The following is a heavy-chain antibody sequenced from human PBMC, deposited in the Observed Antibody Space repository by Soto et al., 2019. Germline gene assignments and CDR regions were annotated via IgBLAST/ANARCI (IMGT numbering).Heavy chain of an antibody. V-gene: IGHV3-48*02. CDR2: ISSSSSTI. J-gene: IGHJ4*02. CDR1: GFTFSSYS. CDR3: ALYSTYGDLDY. D-gene: IGHD4-17*01. Sequence: EVQLVESGGGLVQPGGSLRLSCAASGFTFSSYSMNWVRQAPGKGLEWVSYISSSSSTIYYADSVKGRFTISRDNAKNSLYLQMNSVGDEDTGVYGSALYSTYGDLDYWGQGTLVTVSS.